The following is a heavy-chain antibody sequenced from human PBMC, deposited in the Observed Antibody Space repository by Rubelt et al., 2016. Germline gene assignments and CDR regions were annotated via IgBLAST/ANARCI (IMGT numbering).Heavy chain of an antibody. CDR2: INQDGSEK. Sequence: GGSLRLSCAASGFTFSDHCMSWVRQAPGKGLEWVANINQDGSEKKYVDSVEGRFTNSRDNAKNSLFLQMSSLRAEDPAVYYCARDPDYCSGGHCYAFDSWGQGTLVTVSS. J-gene: IGHJ4*02. CDR3: ARDPDYCSGGHCYAFDS. V-gene: IGHV3-7*03. D-gene: IGHD2-15*01. CDR1: GFTFSDHC.